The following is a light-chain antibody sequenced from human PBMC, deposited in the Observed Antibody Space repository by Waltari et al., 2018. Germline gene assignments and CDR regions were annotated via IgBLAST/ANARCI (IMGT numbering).Light chain of an antibody. CDR2: GSS. V-gene: IGKV3-15*01. CDR1: QSVSSN. J-gene: IGKJ1*01. CDR3: QQYNNWPPGA. Sequence: EIVMTQFPATLSVSPGERATIACRASQSVSSNLAWYQQKPGQAPRLLIHGSSTRATGIPARFSGSVSGTEFTLTISSLQSEDFAVYYCQQYNNWPPGAFGQGTKVEIK.